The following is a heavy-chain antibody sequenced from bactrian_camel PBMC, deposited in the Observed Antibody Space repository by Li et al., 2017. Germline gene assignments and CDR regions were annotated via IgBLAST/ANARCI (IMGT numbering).Heavy chain of an antibody. CDR3: VADSFSRNGGGWWFPESTDFTY. CDR1: GHTYGLYC. J-gene: IGHJ6*01. Sequence: DVQLVESGGGSVQTGGSLRLSCTSSGHTYGLYCLGWFRQIPGKECELVSIKSGRGEIRYSDSVKGRFTISQGNAKNTLDLQMNDLKPEDTAMYYCVADSFSRNGGGWWFPESTDFTYWGQGTQVTVS. D-gene: IGHD6*01. V-gene: IGHV3S42*01. CDR2: IKSGRGEI.